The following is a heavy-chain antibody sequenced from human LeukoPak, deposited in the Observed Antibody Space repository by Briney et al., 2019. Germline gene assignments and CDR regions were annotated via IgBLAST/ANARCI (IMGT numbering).Heavy chain of an antibody. Sequence: RPSETLSLTCAVYGASFSGYYWSWIRQPPGKGLEWIGEINHSGSTNYNPSLKSRVTISVDTSKNQFSLKLSSVTAADTAVYYCARGRGYSGWIIFDYWGQGTLVTVSS. CDR2: INHSGST. V-gene: IGHV4-34*01. CDR1: GASFSGYY. J-gene: IGHJ4*02. CDR3: ARGRGYSGWIIFDY. D-gene: IGHD5-12*01.